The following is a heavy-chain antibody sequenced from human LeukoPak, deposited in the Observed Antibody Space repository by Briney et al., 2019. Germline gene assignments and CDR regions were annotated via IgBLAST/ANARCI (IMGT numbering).Heavy chain of an antibody. D-gene: IGHD2-2*01. J-gene: IGHJ4*02. CDR1: GFTFSSYA. Sequence: GGSLRLSCAASGFTFSSYAMSWVRQAPGKGLEWVSAISGSGGSTYYADSVKGRFTISRDNSKNTLYLQMNSLRAEDTAVYYCAKAPNIVVAFSIDYWGQGTLVTVSS. CDR2: ISGSGGST. CDR3: AKAPNIVVAFSIDY. V-gene: IGHV3-23*01.